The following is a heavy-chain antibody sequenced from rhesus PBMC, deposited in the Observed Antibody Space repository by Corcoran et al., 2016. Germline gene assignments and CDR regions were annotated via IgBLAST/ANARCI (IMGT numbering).Heavy chain of an antibody. D-gene: IGHD5-30*01. CDR3: AKGGYSGYGDDAFDF. CDR2: INSGGGST. V-gene: IGHV3S5*01. Sequence: EVQLVETGGGLVQPGGSLKLSCAASGFTFSSYGMSWVRQAPGTGLEWVSAINSGGGSTYYADSGKGRFTISRDNSKNTLSLQMNSLRAEDTAVYYCAKGGYSGYGDDAFDFWGQGLRVTVSS. J-gene: IGHJ3*01. CDR1: GFTFSSYG.